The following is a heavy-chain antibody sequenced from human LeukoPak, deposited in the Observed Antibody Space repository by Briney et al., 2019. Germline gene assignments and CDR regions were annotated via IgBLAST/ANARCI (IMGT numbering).Heavy chain of an antibody. D-gene: IGHD6-6*01. CDR3: ARGTLVGYSSSSGPRHLDY. CDR1: GGSFSGYY. Sequence: SETLSLTCAVYGGSFSGYYWSWIRQPPGKGLEWIGEINHSGSTNYNPSLKSRVTISVDTSKNQFSLKLSSVTAADTAVYYCARGTLVGYSSSSGPRHLDYWGQGTLVTVSS. V-gene: IGHV4-34*01. J-gene: IGHJ4*02. CDR2: INHSGST.